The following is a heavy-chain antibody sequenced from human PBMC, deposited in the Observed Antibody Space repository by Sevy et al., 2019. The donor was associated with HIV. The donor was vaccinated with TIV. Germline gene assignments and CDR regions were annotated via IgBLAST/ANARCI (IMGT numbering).Heavy chain of an antibody. CDR1: GYTLTKLS. D-gene: IGHD3-22*01. Sequence: DSVKVSCKVSGYTLTKLSMHWVRQAPGKGLEWMGSFDPEHGETFYAQKFQGRITMTEDTSADTAYMELSSLRSEDTAVYYCATTKDYYEGSGSPFDHWGQGTLVTVSS. CDR2: FDPEHGET. J-gene: IGHJ4*02. CDR3: ATTKDYYEGSGSPFDH. V-gene: IGHV1-24*01.